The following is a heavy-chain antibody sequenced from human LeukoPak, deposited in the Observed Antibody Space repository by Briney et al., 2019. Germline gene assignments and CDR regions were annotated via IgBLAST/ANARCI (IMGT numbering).Heavy chain of an antibody. CDR1: GFIFSSYG. CDR3: AKFGTVAGTHLDY. D-gene: IGHD6-19*01. V-gene: IGHV3-33*06. J-gene: IGHJ4*02. CDR2: IWYDGRNK. Sequence: TGRSLRLSCAASGFIFSSYGMQWLRQAPGKAREGVAVIWYDGRNKYYEVPVKGRLTISQDNSKNKLSLQMNSLRAEDTAVYYCAKFGTVAGTHLDYWGQGTLVTVSS.